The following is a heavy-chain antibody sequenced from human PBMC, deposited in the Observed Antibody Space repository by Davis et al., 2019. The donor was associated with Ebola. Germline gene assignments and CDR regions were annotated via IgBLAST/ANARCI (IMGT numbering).Heavy chain of an antibody. CDR3: AKHPYSSSWYYFDY. CDR2: ISGSGGST. D-gene: IGHD6-13*01. J-gene: IGHJ4*02. Sequence: PSETLSLTCDVSGGSLTGHYWSWVRQAPGKGLEWVSAISGSGGSTYYADSVKGRFTISRDNSKNTLYLQMNSLRAEDTAVYYCAKHPYSSSWYYFDYWGQGTLVTVSS. V-gene: IGHV3-23*01. CDR1: GGSLTGHY.